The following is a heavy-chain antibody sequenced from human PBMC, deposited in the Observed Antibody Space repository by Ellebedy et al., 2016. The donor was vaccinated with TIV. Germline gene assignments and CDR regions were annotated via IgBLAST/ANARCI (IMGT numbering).Heavy chain of an antibody. CDR2: IYYSGST. D-gene: IGHD3-9*01. Sequence: SETLSLTCTVSGGSISSSSYYWSWIRQPPGKGLEWIGYIYYSGSTNYNPSLKSRVTISVDTSKNQFSLKLSSVTVADTAVYYCARAVPNCDLTGCFNYGMDVWGQGTTVTVSS. V-gene: IGHV4-61*01. CDR3: ARAVPNCDLTGCFNYGMDV. CDR1: GGSISSSSYY. J-gene: IGHJ6*02.